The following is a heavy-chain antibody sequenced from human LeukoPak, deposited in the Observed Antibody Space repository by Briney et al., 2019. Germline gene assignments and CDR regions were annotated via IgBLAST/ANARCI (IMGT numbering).Heavy chain of an antibody. Sequence: GASAKVSCKASGYTFTDYTITWVRQAPGQGLEGMGWIRAYNGNTNYVQRLQGRVTMTTDTSTSTAYMALRSLTSDDTAVYYCARRDDYYDYWGQGTLVTVSS. CDR1: GYTFTDYT. CDR2: IRAYNGNT. CDR3: ARRDDYYDY. D-gene: IGHD5-24*01. V-gene: IGHV1-18*01. J-gene: IGHJ4*02.